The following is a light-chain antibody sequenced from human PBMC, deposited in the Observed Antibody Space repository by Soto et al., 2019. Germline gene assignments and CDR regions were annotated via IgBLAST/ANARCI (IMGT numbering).Light chain of an antibody. CDR3: QSYDSGLSDVV. CDR2: EVS. Sequence: QSALTQPASVSGSPGQSITISCTGTSSDVGGYNYVSWYQQYPGKAPKLMIYEVSNRPSGVPDRFSGSKSGTSASLAITGLQAEDEADYYCQSYDSGLSDVVFGGGTKVTVL. CDR1: SSDVGGYNY. V-gene: IGLV2-14*01. J-gene: IGLJ2*01.